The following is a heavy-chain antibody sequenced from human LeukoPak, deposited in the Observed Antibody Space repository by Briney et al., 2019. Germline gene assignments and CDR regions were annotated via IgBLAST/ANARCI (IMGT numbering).Heavy chain of an antibody. V-gene: IGHV4-34*01. CDR2: INHSGST. D-gene: IGHD3-22*01. J-gene: IGHJ6*02. Sequence: PSETLSLTCAVYGGSFSGYYWSWIRQPPGKGLEWIGEINHSGSTNYNPSLKSRVTISVDTSKNQFSLKLSSVTAADTAVYYCARDYREIYYDSSGYYYYYYGMDVWGQGTTVTVSS. CDR1: GGSFSGYY. CDR3: ARDYREIYYDSSGYYYYYYGMDV.